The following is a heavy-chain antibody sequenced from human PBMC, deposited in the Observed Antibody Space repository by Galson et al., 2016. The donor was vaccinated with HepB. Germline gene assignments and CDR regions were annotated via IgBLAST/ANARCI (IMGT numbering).Heavy chain of an antibody. Sequence: SCKASGYIFTTYAIFWVRQAPGQGLEWMGWINAGTGNTKYSQKFQGRVTISRDNAKNTLYLQMNTLRAEDTAVYYCARGTFCSGDSCYSPAFDMWGQGTMVTVSS. CDR2: INAGTGNT. D-gene: IGHD2-15*01. CDR1: GYIFTTYA. V-gene: IGHV1-3*01. CDR3: ARGTFCSGDSCYSPAFDM. J-gene: IGHJ3*02.